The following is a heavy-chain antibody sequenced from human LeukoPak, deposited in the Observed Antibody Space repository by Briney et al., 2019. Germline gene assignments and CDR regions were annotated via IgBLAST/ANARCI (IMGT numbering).Heavy chain of an antibody. Sequence: PGGSPRLSCEASGFSFSSYEMNWVRQAPGMGPEWVAWISASTGSVYYADSVKGRFSISRDNAKNSVYLQMNSLRAEDTAVYFCARDPTAVHTWDDFTLGYWGEGGLVTVSS. J-gene: IGHJ4*02. CDR1: GFSFSSYE. D-gene: IGHD1-1*01. CDR3: ARDPTAVHTWDDFTLGY. V-gene: IGHV3-48*03. CDR2: ISASTGSV.